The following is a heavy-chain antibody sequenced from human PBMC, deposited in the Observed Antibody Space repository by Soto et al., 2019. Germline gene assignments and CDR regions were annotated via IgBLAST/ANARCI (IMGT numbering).Heavy chain of an antibody. J-gene: IGHJ4*02. Sequence: WGSLRLSCAASGFTFISYSINFFRQAPGKGLEWVSSISSSSSYIYYADSVKGRFTISRDNAKNSLYLQMNSLRAEDTAVYYCARDRQGFDDYWGQGTLVTVSS. V-gene: IGHV3-21*01. CDR3: ARDRQGFDDY. CDR1: GFTFISYS. D-gene: IGHD3-9*01. CDR2: ISSSSSYI.